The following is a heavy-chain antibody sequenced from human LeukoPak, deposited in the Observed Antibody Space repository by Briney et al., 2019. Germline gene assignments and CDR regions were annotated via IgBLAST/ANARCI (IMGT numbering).Heavy chain of an antibody. D-gene: IGHD6-19*01. CDR1: GFTFSSYG. V-gene: IGHV3-30*18. CDR3: AKDSQTSSGWLGYFDY. J-gene: IGHJ4*02. CDR2: ISYDGSNK. Sequence: GGSLRLSCAASGFTFSSYGMHWVRQAPGKGLEWVAVISYDGSNKYYADSVKGRFTISRDNSKNTLYLQMNSLRAEDTAVYYCAKDSQTSSGWLGYFDYWGQGTLVTVSS.